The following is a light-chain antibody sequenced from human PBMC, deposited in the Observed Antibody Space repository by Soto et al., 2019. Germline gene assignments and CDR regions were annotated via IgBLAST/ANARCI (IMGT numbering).Light chain of an antibody. J-gene: IGLJ2*01. CDR3: QTWGPGFRV. V-gene: IGLV4-69*01. Sequence: QSVLTQSPSASASLGASVRLTCTLSSGHSTYSIAWHQQQPEKGPRFLMNLNSDGSLSKGDGIPDRFSGSTSGAERYLTISSVQSEDEADYYCQTWGPGFRVFGGGTKLTVL. CDR1: SGHSTYS. CDR2: LNSDGSL.